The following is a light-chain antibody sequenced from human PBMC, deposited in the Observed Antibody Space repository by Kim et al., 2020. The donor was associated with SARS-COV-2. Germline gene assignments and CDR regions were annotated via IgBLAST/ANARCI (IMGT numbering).Light chain of an antibody. J-gene: IGLJ1*01. CDR2: DVS. Sequence: QSALTQPASVSGSPGQSITISCTGTSSDVGGYNYVSWYQQHPGKAPKLMIYDVSKRPSGVSNRFSGSKSGNTASLTISGLQAEDEADYYCSSYTSSSTFPSDFGTGTKVTVL. V-gene: IGLV2-14*01. CDR1: SSDVGGYNY. CDR3: SSYTSSSTFPSD.